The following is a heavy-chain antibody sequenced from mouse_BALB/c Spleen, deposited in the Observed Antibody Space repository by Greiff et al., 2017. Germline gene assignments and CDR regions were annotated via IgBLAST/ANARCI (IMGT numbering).Heavy chain of an antibody. J-gene: IGHJ1*01. CDR2: ISSGGSYT. Sequence: EVQRVESGGDLVKPGGSLKLSCAASGFTFSSYGMSWVRQTPDKRLEWVATISSGGSYTYYPDSVKGRFTISRDNAKNTLYLQMSSLKSEDTAMYYCARPGDYEYFDVWGAGTTVTVSS. D-gene: IGHD2-4*01. CDR1: GFTFSSYG. CDR3: ARPGDYEYFDV. V-gene: IGHV5-6*01.